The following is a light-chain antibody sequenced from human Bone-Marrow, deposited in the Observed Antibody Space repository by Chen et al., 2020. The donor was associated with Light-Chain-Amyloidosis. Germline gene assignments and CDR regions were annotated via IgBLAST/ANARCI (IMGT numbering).Light chain of an antibody. Sequence: DIQMTQSPSSLSASVGDRVTITCRPSQRISKYLNWYQQKQGKAPKLLIHAASTLQSGVPLRFSGSGSGTDFILTISSVQPEDFAIYYCQQSYSMSSITFGQGTRLEIK. CDR2: AAS. J-gene: IGKJ5*01. CDR3: QQSYSMSSIT. V-gene: IGKV1-39*01. CDR1: QRISKY.